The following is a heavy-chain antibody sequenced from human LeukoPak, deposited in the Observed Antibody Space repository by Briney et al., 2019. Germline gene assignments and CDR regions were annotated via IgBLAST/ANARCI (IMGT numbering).Heavy chain of an antibody. CDR1: GYNFTTYW. J-gene: IGHJ4*02. CDR2: IYPGDSDT. CDR3: ARRCRGGSCYGTFDY. V-gene: IGHV5-51*01. D-gene: IGHD2-15*01. Sequence: GESLKISCKGSGYNFTTYWIGWVRQMPGKGLECMGIIYPGDSDTRYSPSLQGQVTISADKSINTAYLQWSSLKASDTAMYYCARRCRGGSCYGTFDYWGQGTLVTVSS.